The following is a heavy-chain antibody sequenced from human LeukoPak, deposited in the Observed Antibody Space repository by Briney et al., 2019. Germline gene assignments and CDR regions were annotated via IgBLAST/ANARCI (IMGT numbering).Heavy chain of an antibody. CDR2: INANNGDT. D-gene: IGHD3-22*01. J-gene: IGHJ4*02. V-gene: IGHV1-18*01. Sequence: ASVKVSCKTSGYTFTRSGISWVRQAPGQGLEWMGWINANNGDTNYAQKFQGRVTMTTDTSTSTAYIDLRSLRSDDTAVYYCARVIRKDSSGYFYGDYWGQGTLVTVSS. CDR3: ARVIRKDSSGYFYGDY. CDR1: GYTFTRSG.